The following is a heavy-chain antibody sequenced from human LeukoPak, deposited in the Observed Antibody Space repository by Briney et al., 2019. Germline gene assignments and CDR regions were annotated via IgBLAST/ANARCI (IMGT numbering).Heavy chain of an antibody. CDR3: ARDPPVTQAPDSYYYYGMDV. V-gene: IGHV4-61*02. Sequence: PSQTLSLTCTVSGGSISSGSYYWSWIRQPAGKGLEWIGRIYTSGSTNYNPSLKSRVTISVDTSKNQFSLKLSSVTAADTAVYYCARDPPVTQAPDSYYYYGMDVWGQGTTVTVSS. CDR2: IYTSGST. CDR1: GGSISSGSYY. D-gene: IGHD4-17*01. J-gene: IGHJ6*02.